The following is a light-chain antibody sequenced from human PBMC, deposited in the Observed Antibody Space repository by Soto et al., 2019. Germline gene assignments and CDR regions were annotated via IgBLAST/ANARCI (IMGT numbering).Light chain of an antibody. CDR3: QQYYTCSLT. CDR2: DAS. Sequence: DIQMTQSPSTLSASVGDRVTITCRASQSTSTWLAWYQQRPGQAPKLLIYDASSLEGGVPSRFSGSGSGTEFTFTISSLQPDDFATYYCQQYYTCSLTFGGGTRVEVK. V-gene: IGKV1-5*01. CDR1: QSTSTW. J-gene: IGKJ4*01.